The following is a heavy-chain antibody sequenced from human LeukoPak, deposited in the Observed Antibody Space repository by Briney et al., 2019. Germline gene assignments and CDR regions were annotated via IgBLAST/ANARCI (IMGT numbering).Heavy chain of an antibody. CDR3: ATHITAVPY. V-gene: IGHV1-18*01. CDR2: ISTYNGNT. D-gene: IGHD6-13*01. CDR1: GYTFSSYD. J-gene: IGHJ4*02. Sequence: ASVKLSCKASGYTFSSYDISWVRQAPGQGLEWMGWISTYNGNTRYAQKLQGRVTLTTDTSTSTAYMELRSLRSDDTAVYYCATHITAVPYWGQGTLVTVSS.